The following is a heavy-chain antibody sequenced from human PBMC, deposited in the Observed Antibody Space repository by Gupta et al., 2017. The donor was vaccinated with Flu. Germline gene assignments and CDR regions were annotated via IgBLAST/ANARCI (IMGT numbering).Heavy chain of an antibody. Sequence: QVQLVESGGGLVKPGGSLRLSCAASGFTFSDYYMSWIRQAPGKGLEWVSYISSSSSYTNYADSVKGRFTISRDNAKNSLYLQMNSLRAEDTAVYYCARDVAAAGQFDYWGQGTLVTVSS. D-gene: IGHD6-13*01. CDR1: GFTFSDYY. CDR3: ARDVAAAGQFDY. CDR2: ISSSSSYT. V-gene: IGHV3-11*05. J-gene: IGHJ4*02.